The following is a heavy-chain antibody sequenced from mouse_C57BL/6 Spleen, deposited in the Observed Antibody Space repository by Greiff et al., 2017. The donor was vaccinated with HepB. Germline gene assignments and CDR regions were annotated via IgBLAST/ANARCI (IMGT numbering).Heavy chain of an antibody. V-gene: IGHV5-4*01. CDR3: AREGLRMFAY. Sequence: DVKLVESGGGLVKPGGSLKLSCAASGFTFSSYAMSWVRQTPEKRLEWVATISDGGSYTYYPDNVKGRFTISRDNAKNNLYLQMSHLKSEDTAMYYCAREGLRMFAYWGQGTLVTVSA. J-gene: IGHJ3*01. D-gene: IGHD2-4*01. CDR2: ISDGGSYT. CDR1: GFTFSSYA.